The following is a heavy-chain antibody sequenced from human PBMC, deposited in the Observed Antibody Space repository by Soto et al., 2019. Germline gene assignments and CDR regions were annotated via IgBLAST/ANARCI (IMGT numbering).Heavy chain of an antibody. D-gene: IGHD3-9*01. J-gene: IGHJ5*02. CDR1: GGSISSGGYY. V-gene: IGHV4-31*03. Sequence: SETLSLTCTVSGGSISSGGYYWSWIRQHPGKGLEWIGYIYYSGSTYYNPSLKSRVTISVDTSKNQFSLKLSSVTAADTAVYYCARSWAYYDILTGYNFDWFDPWGQGTLVTVSS. CDR2: IYYSGST. CDR3: ARSWAYYDILTGYNFDWFDP.